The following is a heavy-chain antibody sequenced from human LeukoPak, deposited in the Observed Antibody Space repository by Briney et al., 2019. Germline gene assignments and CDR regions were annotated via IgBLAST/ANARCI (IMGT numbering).Heavy chain of an antibody. CDR3: ARGDYGDYGGY. Sequence: ASVKVSCKASGYTFTGYYMHWVRQAPGQGLEWMGWISTYNGNTNYAQKLQGRVTMTADTSTSTAYIELRSLRSDDTAVYYCARGDYGDYGGYWGQGTLVTGSS. J-gene: IGHJ4*02. CDR2: ISTYNGNT. D-gene: IGHD4-17*01. V-gene: IGHV1-18*04. CDR1: GYTFTGYY.